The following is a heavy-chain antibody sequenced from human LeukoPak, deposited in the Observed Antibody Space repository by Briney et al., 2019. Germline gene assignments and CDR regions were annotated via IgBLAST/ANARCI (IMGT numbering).Heavy chain of an antibody. Sequence: ASVKVSCKASGGTFSSYAISWVRQAPGQGLEWMGRIIPIFGTANYAQKFQGRVTITTDESTSTAYMELSSLRSEHTAVYYCARDCWPYYYYMDVWGKGTTVTVSS. V-gene: IGHV1-69*05. CDR3: ARDCWPYYYYMDV. J-gene: IGHJ6*03. CDR2: IIPIFGTA. CDR1: GGTFSSYA.